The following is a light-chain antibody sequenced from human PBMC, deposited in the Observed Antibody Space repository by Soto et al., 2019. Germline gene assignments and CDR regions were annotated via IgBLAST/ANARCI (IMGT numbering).Light chain of an antibody. CDR2: AAS. V-gene: IGKV1-27*01. CDR1: LGINNF. J-gene: IGKJ3*01. CDR3: QRYNNAPFT. Sequence: DIQMTQSPSSLSASVGVRVTITCRASLGINNFLGWYQQKPGKVPRLLIYAASTLHSGVPSRFSGSGSGTDFTLTISSLQPEDVATYYCQRYNNAPFTFGPGTKVDIK.